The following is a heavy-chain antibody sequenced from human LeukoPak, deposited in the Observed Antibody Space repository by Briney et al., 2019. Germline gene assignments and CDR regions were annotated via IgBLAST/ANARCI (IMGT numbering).Heavy chain of an antibody. CDR3: AKVLWFGEAYYHYGMDV. Sequence: ASVKVSCKASGYTFTSYGISWVRQAPGQGLEWMGWISAYNGNTNYAQKLQGRVTMTTDTSTSTAYMELRSLRSDDTAVYYCAKVLWFGEAYYHYGMDVWGQGTTVSVTS. D-gene: IGHD3-10*01. CDR2: ISAYNGNT. J-gene: IGHJ6*02. CDR1: GYTFTSYG. V-gene: IGHV1-18*01.